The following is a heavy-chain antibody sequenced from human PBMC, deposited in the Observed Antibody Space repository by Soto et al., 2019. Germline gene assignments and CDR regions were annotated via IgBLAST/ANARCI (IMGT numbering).Heavy chain of an antibody. CDR2: ISAYNGNT. D-gene: IGHD3-10*01. J-gene: IGHJ4*02. CDR1: GYTFTSYG. V-gene: IGHV1-18*01. CDR3: AKGFRVGSGTYYNVDY. Sequence: ASVKVSCKASGYTFTSYGISWVRQAPGQGLEWMGWISAYNGNTNYAQKLQGRVTMTTDTSTSTVYMELSSLRSEDTAVYYCAKGFRVGSGTYYNVDYWGQGTLVTVSS.